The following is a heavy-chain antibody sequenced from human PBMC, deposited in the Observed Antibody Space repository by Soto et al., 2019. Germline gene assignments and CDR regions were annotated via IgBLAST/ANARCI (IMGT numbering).Heavy chain of an antibody. V-gene: IGHV4-34*01. CDR2: INQNRNT. CDR3: ARSGGKAAKYNWFDP. Sequence: QVQLQQWGAGLLKPTETLSLTCAVYGGSFSGYYWSWIRQPPGKGLEWIGEINQNRNTNYTPSLKSRVTISVDTSKNQFSLKLRSVTAADTAVYYCARSGGKAAKYNWFDPWGQGTLVTVSS. J-gene: IGHJ5*02. D-gene: IGHD3-10*01. CDR1: GGSFSGYY.